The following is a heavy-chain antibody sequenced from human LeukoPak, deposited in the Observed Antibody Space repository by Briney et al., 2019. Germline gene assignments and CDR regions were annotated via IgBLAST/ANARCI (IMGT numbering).Heavy chain of an antibody. J-gene: IGHJ4*02. Sequence: GGSLRLSCAASGFTFSSYWIHWVRQAPGKGLVWVSRINSDGSSTSYTDSVKGRFTISSDNAKNSLYLQMNSLRAEDTAVYYCATTIGGYSSSPFDYWGQGTLVTVSS. V-gene: IGHV3-74*01. CDR2: INSDGSST. D-gene: IGHD6-13*01. CDR1: GFTFSSYW. CDR3: ATTIGGYSSSPFDY.